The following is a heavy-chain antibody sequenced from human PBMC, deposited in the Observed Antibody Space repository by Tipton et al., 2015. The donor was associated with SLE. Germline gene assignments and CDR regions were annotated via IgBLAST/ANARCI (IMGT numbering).Heavy chain of an antibody. J-gene: IGHJ5*02. CDR1: GSSISSYY. CDR2: IYHSGTT. CDR3: ARMQGLYVNWFDL. D-gene: IGHD6-25*01. V-gene: IGHV4-59*01. Sequence: TLSLTCTVSGSSISSYYWGWIRQPPGKGLECIGYIYHSGTTKYNPSLKSRVTISIDKSKNQFSLKLNSVTAADTAVYYCARMQGLYVNWFDLWGQGTLVTVSS.